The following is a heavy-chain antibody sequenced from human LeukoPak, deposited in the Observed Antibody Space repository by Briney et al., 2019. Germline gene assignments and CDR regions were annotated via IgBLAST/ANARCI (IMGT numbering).Heavy chain of an antibody. Sequence: SQTLSLTCTVSGGSISSGGCYWSWIRQHPGKGLEWVGHIYYTGSTHYNPSLKGRVTMSVDTSENQFSLKLSSVTAADTAMYYCARGSGLNWGQGTLVTVSS. CDR1: GGSISSGGCY. V-gene: IGHV4-31*03. CDR2: IYYTGST. J-gene: IGHJ4*02. CDR3: ARGSGLN.